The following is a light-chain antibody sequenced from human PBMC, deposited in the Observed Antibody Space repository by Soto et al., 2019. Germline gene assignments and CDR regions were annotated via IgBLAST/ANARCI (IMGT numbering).Light chain of an antibody. CDR2: EVS. CDR3: CSYAGSSTSWV. CDR1: SSDVGSYNL. J-gene: IGLJ3*02. Sequence: QSALTQPASVSGSPGQSITISCTGTSSDVGSYNLVSWYQQHPGKAPKLMLYEVSKRPSGVSNRFSGSKSGNTASLTISGLQAEDEADYYCCSYAGSSTSWVFGGGTQLTVL. V-gene: IGLV2-23*02.